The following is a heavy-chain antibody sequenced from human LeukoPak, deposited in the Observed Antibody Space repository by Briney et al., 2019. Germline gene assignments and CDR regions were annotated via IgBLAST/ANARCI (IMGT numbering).Heavy chain of an antibody. CDR3: ARGNSHYYGSGSYYYYYYMDV. Sequence: ASVKVSCKASGGTFSSYAISWVRQAPGQGLEWMGGIIPIFGTANYAQKFQGRVTITTDESTSTAYMELSSLRSEDTAVYYCARGNSHYYGSGSYYYYYYMDVWGKGTTVTVSS. CDR2: IIPIFGTA. V-gene: IGHV1-69*05. D-gene: IGHD3-10*01. J-gene: IGHJ6*03. CDR1: GGTFSSYA.